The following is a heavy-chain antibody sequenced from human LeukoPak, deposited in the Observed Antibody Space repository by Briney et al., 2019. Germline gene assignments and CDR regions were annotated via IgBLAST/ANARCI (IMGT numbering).Heavy chain of an antibody. CDR3: ARDSNFNY. V-gene: IGHV1-2*02. CDR1: GYTFTDFY. J-gene: IGHJ4*02. Sequence: ASVTVSCKASGYTFTDFYMHWVRQAPGQGLEWMGWINPNSGGTNYAQKFQGRVTMTRDTSISTAYMELSSLRSDDTAVYYCARDSNFNYWGQGTLVTVSS. CDR2: INPNSGGT. D-gene: IGHD2-2*01.